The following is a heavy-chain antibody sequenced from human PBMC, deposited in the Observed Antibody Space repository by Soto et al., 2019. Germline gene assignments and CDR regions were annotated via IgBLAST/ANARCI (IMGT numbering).Heavy chain of an antibody. CDR3: AKEADSFIVVVVAATSGPDY. CDR2: ISYDGSNK. Sequence: QVQLVESGGGLVQPGRSLRLSCAASGFTFSSYGMHWVRQARGKGLEWVAVISYDGSNKYYADSVKGRFTISRDNSKNTLYLQMNSLRAEDTAVYYCAKEADSFIVVVVAATSGPDYWGQGTLVTVSS. D-gene: IGHD2-15*01. J-gene: IGHJ4*02. V-gene: IGHV3-30*18. CDR1: GFTFSSYG.